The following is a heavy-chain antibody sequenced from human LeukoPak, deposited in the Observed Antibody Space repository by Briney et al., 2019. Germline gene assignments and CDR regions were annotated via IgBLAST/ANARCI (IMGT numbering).Heavy chain of an antibody. CDR3: ARRRGARGGYFDY. D-gene: IGHD3-10*01. CDR2: ISYDGSNK. Sequence: PGGSLRLSCAASGFTFSGFGMHWVRQAPGKGLEWPAVISYDGSNKYYADSVKGRFTISRDNSKNTLYLQMNSLRAEDTAVYYCARRRGARGGYFDYWGQGTLVTVSS. CDR1: GFTFSGFG. V-gene: IGHV3-30*03. J-gene: IGHJ4*02.